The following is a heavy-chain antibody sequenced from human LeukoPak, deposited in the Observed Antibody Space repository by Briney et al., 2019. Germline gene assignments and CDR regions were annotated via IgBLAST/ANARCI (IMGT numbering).Heavy chain of an antibody. Sequence: GGSLRLSCAASGFTFSSYSMNWVRQAPGNGLEWVSYISSSSSTIYYADSVKGRFTISRDNAKNSLYLQMNSLRAEDTAVYYCARGGRSGSYYYYGMDVWGQGTTVTVSS. CDR3: ARGGRSGSYYYYGMDV. J-gene: IGHJ6*02. CDR1: GFTFSSYS. CDR2: ISSSSSTI. V-gene: IGHV3-48*01. D-gene: IGHD1-26*01.